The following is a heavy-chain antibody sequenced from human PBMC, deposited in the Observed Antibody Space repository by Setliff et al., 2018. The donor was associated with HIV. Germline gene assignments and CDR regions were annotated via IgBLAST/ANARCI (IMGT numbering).Heavy chain of an antibody. CDR2: INHSGST. V-gene: IGHV4-34*01. D-gene: IGHD3-9*01. CDR1: GGSFSGYY. CDR3: ARRGAYYDILTGYRSHYFDY. J-gene: IGHJ4*02. Sequence: KPSETLSLTCAVYGGSFSGYYWSWIRQPPGKGLEWIGEINHSGSTNYNPSLKSRLTISVDTSKNQFSLKLSSVTAADTAVYYCARRGAYYDILTGYRSHYFDYWGQGTLVTVSS.